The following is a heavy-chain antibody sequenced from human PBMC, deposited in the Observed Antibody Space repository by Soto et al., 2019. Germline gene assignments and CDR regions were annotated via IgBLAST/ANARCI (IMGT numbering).Heavy chain of an antibody. CDR3: ARVIVVVPAAMKAWFDP. J-gene: IGHJ5*02. CDR2: IRAYNGNT. D-gene: IGHD2-2*01. Sequence: ASVKVSCKASGYTFTSYVISWVRQAPGQGLEWMGWIRAYNGNTTYAQKLQGRVTMTTDTSTSTAYMELRSLRSDDTAVYYCARVIVVVPAAMKAWFDPWGQGTLVTVSS. CDR1: GYTFTSYV. V-gene: IGHV1-18*01.